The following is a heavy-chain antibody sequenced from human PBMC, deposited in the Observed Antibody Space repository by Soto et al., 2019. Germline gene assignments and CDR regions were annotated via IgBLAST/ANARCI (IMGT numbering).Heavy chain of an antibody. CDR2: ISAYNGNT. CDR3: VLLWFGELLDSAYYGMDV. V-gene: IGHV1-18*01. Sequence: ASVKVSCKASGYTFTSYGISWVRQAPGQGLEWMGWISAYNGNTNYAQKLQGRVTMTTDTSTSTAYMELRSLRSDDTAVYYCVLLWFGELLDSAYYGMDVWGQGTTVTVSS. J-gene: IGHJ6*02. CDR1: GYTFTSYG. D-gene: IGHD3-10*01.